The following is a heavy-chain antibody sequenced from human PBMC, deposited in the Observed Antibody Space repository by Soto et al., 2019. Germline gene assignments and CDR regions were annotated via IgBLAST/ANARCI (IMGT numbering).Heavy chain of an antibody. CDR2: IYYSGDT. D-gene: IGHD4-17*01. CDR1: GDSLISGDYY. CDR3: ASEGAFLYGGNPDYSDPVGV. J-gene: IGHJ6*02. V-gene: IGHV4-30-4*01. Sequence: QVQLQESGPGLVKPSQTLSLTCTVSGDSLISGDYYWSWIRQTPGKGLEWIGYIYYSGDTNYNQYLNSRVIISVDTCKNKFSVKLSSVTDADTAGYYCASEGAFLYGGNPDYSDPVGVWGQGTTVTVSS.